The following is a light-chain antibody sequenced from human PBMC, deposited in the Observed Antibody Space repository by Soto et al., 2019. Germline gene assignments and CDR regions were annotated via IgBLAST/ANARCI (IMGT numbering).Light chain of an antibody. CDR1: QSVSSSY. J-gene: IGKJ1*01. CDR3: QQYGSSSWT. V-gene: IGKV3-20*01. Sequence: EIVLTQSPGTLSLPPGERATLSCRASQSVSSSYLAWYQQKPGQAPRLLIYGASSRATGIPDRFSGSGSGTDFTLTISRLEPEDFAVYYCQQYGSSSWTFGQGTKVE. CDR2: GAS.